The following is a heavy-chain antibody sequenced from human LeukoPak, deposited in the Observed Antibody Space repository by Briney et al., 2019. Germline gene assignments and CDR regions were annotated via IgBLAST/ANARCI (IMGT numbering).Heavy chain of an antibody. CDR1: GFTFSSYS. CDR2: ISYDGSNK. J-gene: IGHJ6*02. D-gene: IGHD3-10*01. Sequence: GGSLRLSCAASGFTFSSYSMNWVRQAPGKGLEWVAVISYDGSNKYYADSVKGRFTISRDNSKNTLYLQMNSLRAEDTAVYYCAKGSTMVRGGYYGMDVWGQGTTVTVSS. CDR3: AKGSTMVRGGYYGMDV. V-gene: IGHV3-30*18.